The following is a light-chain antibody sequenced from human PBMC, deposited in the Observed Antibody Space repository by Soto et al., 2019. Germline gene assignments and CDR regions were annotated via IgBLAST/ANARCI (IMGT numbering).Light chain of an antibody. CDR3: QQYNNWPPA. J-gene: IGKJ1*01. V-gene: IGKV3-15*01. Sequence: EIVMTQSPATPSVSPGERAXLSCRVSQSVSSNLAWYQQKPGQAPRLLIYDASTRATGIPARFSGSGSGTEFTLTISSLHSEDFAVYYCQQYNNWPPAFGQGTKVDXX. CDR2: DAS. CDR1: QSVSSN.